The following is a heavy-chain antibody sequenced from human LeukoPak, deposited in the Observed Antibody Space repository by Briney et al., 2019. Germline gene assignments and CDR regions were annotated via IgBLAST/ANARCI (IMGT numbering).Heavy chain of an antibody. J-gene: IGHJ4*02. Sequence: GASVKVSCKASGYTFTSYDINWVRQATGQGLEWMGWMNPKNANTGYAQKFQGRVTMTRNTSINTAYVELSSLGSEDTAVYYCARGMDSSGYSAAYWGQGTLVTVSS. V-gene: IGHV1-8*01. CDR2: MNPKNANT. D-gene: IGHD3-22*01. CDR1: GYTFTSYD. CDR3: ARGMDSSGYSAAY.